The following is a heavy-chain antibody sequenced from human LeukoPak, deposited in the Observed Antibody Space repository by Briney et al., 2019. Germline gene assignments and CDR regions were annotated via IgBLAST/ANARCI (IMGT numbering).Heavy chain of an antibody. CDR1: GASIRSYY. J-gene: IGHJ5*02. CDR2: IYHTGDI. V-gene: IGHV4-59*01. D-gene: IGHD3-10*01. CDR3: ARDRGYYASGSYYKSGWFDH. Sequence: SETLSLTCTVSGASIRSYYWAWIRQPPGKGLEWIGNIYHTGDINYSPSLESRVTISVDTSKNQFSLKLTSVTAADTAVYYCARDRGYYASGSYYKSGWFDHWGQGTLVTVSS.